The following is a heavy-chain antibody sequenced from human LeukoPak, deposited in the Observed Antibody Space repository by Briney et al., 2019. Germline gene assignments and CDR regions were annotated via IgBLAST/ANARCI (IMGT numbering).Heavy chain of an antibody. D-gene: IGHD3-16*01. CDR3: ARDQGGEFSGIFWNWFDS. Sequence: SETLSLTCTVSGGSISSYYWSWIRQPAGKGLEWIGHIYTSGSTNYNPSLKSRVTMSVDTSKNQLSLKLSSVTAADTAVYYCARDQGGEFSGIFWNWFDSWGQGTLVTVSS. CDR1: GGSISSYY. CDR2: IYTSGST. J-gene: IGHJ5*01. V-gene: IGHV4-4*07.